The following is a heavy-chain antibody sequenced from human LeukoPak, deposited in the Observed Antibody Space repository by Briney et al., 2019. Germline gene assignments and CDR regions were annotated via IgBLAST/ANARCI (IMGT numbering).Heavy chain of an antibody. CDR3: AITYYDFWSGYLGNS. V-gene: IGHV3-30*02. D-gene: IGHD3-3*01. CDR1: GFTFSSYG. CDR2: IRYDGSNK. J-gene: IGHJ5*02. Sequence: PGGSLRLSCAASGFTFSSYGMHWVRQAPGKGLEWVAFIRYDGSNKYYADSVKGRFTISRDNSKNTLYLQMNSLRAEDTAVYYCAITYYDFWSGYLGNSWGQGTLVTVSS.